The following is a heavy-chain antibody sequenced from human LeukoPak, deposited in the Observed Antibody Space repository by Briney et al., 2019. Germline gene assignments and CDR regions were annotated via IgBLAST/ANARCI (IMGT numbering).Heavy chain of an antibody. CDR3: AKGSYYDSSGSFYFDY. J-gene: IGHJ4*02. D-gene: IGHD3-22*01. Sequence: PGGSLRLSCAASGFTFSSYAMSWVRQAPGKWLEWVSGISGSGDNTYYADSVKGRFTISRDNSKNTLYVQVNSLGTEDTAAYYCAKGSYYDSSGSFYFDYWGQGTLVTVSS. V-gene: IGHV3-23*01. CDR1: GFTFSSYA. CDR2: ISGSGDNT.